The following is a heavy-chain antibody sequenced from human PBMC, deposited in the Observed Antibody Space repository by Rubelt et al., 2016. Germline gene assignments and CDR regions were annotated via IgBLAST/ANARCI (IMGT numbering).Heavy chain of an antibody. Sequence: QVQLQQWGAGLLKPSETLSLTCAVYGGSFSGYYWSWIRQPPGKGLEWIGEINHSGSTNYNPSLKGRVTISVYTSRNQFSLKLSSGTAADTAVYYCARGKYNWNDSGFDPWGQGTLVTVSS. CDR3: ARGKYNWNDSGFDP. CDR1: GGSFSGYY. D-gene: IGHD1-20*01. CDR2: INHSGST. J-gene: IGHJ5*02. V-gene: IGHV4-34*01.